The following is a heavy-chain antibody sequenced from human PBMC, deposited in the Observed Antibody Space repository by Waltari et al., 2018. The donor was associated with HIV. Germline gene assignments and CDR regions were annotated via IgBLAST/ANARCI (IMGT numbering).Heavy chain of an antibody. V-gene: IGHV1-8*02. CDR3: TRGLGYSSFPFDH. J-gene: IGHJ4*02. CDR1: GYTFATYD. D-gene: IGHD6-19*01. CDR2: MNPNSGNT. Sequence: QIQVVQSGAELKKAGASVKVSCKTSGYTFATYDIHWVRQAAGQGLEWMGWMNPNSGNTGYTKKFQGRVSMTRNTSTTTAYMELSSLTSDDTALYYCTRGLGYSSFPFDHWGQGTQVTVSS.